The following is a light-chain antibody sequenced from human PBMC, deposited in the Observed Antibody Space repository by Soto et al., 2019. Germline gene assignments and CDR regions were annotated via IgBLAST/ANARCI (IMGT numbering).Light chain of an antibody. CDR2: GNS. CDR1: SSNIGTGYD. V-gene: IGLV1-40*01. Sequence: QSVLTQPPSVSGAPGQRVTISCTGSSSNIGTGYDVHWYQQLPGTAPKLLIYGNSNRPSGVPDRFSGSKSDTSASLAITGLQAEDEADYYFQSYDSNLSVVFGGGTKLTVL. CDR3: QSYDSNLSVV. J-gene: IGLJ2*01.